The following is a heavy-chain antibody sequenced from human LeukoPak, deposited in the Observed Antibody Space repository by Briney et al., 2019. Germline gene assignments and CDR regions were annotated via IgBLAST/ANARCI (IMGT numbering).Heavy chain of an antibody. V-gene: IGHV4-61*02. J-gene: IGHJ4*02. CDR3: AGGPDEQWLVPFDY. D-gene: IGHD6-19*01. CDR2: IYTSGST. Sequence: SQTLSLTCTVSGGSISSGSYYWSWIRQPAGKGLEWIGRIYTSGSTNCNPSLKSRVTISVDTSKNQFSLKLSSVTAADTAVYYCAGGPDEQWLVPFDYWGQGTLVTVSS. CDR1: GGSISSGSYY.